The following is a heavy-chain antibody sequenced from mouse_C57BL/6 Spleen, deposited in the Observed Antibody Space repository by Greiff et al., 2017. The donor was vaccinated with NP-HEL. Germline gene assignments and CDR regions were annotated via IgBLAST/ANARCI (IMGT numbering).Heavy chain of an antibody. Sequence: VQLKESGPELVKPGASVKMSCKASGYTFTDYNMHWVKQSHGKSLEWIGYINPNNGGTSYNQKFKGKATLTVNKSSSTAYMELRSLTSEDSAVYYGARSRYYGRSPYWYFDVWGTGTTVTVSS. CDR3: ARSRYYGRSPYWYFDV. CDR2: INPNNGGT. V-gene: IGHV1-22*01. CDR1: GYTFTDYN. D-gene: IGHD1-1*01. J-gene: IGHJ1*03.